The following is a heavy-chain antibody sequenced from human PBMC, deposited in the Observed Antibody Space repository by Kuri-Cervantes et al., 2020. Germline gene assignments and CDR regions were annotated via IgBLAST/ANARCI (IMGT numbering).Heavy chain of an antibody. V-gene: IGHV1-18*01. CDR3: ARGLVDFYYYMDV. CDR2: ITVYNGNT. J-gene: IGHJ6*03. Sequence: ASVKVSCKASGYTFTSYAISWVRQAPGQGLEWMGWITVYNGNTKYAQNFQGRVTMTTDTSTNTAYMELRGLRSDDTAVYYCARGLVDFYYYMDVWGKGTTVTVSS. CDR1: GYTFTSYA. D-gene: IGHD1-26*01.